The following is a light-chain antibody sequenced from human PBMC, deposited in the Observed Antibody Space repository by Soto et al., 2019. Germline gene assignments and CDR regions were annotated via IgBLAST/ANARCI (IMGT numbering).Light chain of an antibody. Sequence: QSVLTQPPSGSGSPGQSVTIYCTGTSSDVGGYNYVSWYQQHPGKAPKLMIYEVSKRPSGVPDRFSGSKSGNTASLTVSGLQAEDEADYYFSSYAGSNSVVFGGGTKLTVL. CDR2: EVS. V-gene: IGLV2-8*01. CDR1: SSDVGGYNY. CDR3: SSYAGSNSVV. J-gene: IGLJ2*01.